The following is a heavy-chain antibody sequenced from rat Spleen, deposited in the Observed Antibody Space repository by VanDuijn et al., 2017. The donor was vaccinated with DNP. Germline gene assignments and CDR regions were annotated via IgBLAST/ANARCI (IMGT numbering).Heavy chain of an antibody. J-gene: IGHJ2*01. CDR1: GFTFSSYW. Sequence: EVQLVETGGGLVQPGRSLKLSCVASGFTFSSYWMYWIRQAPGKGLEWVASINADGGSTYYPDSVKGRFTISRDDAENTVYLQMNSLRSEDTATYYCTKSYYYDGYFDDWGQGVMVTVSS. V-gene: IGHV5-58*01. D-gene: IGHD1-12*03. CDR2: INADGGST. CDR3: TKSYYYDGYFDD.